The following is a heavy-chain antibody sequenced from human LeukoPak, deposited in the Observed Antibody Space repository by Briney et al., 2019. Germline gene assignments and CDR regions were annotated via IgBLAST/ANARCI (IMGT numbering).Heavy chain of an antibody. CDR3: ARARRFSSLHFDY. CDR1: GYTFTGYY. D-gene: IGHD6-13*01. V-gene: IGHV1-2*06. J-gene: IGHJ4*02. CDR2: INPNSGGT. Sequence: ASVKVSCKASGYTFTGYYMHWVRQAPGQGLEWMGRINPNSGGTNYAQKFQGRVTMTRDTSISTAYMELSSLRSEDTAVYYCARARRFSSLHFDYWGQGTLVTVSS.